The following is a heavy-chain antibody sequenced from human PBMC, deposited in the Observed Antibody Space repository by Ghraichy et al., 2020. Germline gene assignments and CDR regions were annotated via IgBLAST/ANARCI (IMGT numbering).Heavy chain of an antibody. CDR1: GDSFSSSNYY. V-gene: IGHV4-39*01. CDR3: ATGRRWYGDNYYGMDV. CDR2: IYYSGNT. J-gene: IGHJ6*02. D-gene: IGHD3-10*01. Sequence: SETLSLTCTVSGDSFSSSNYYCAWIRQPPGKGLEWIWSIYYSGNTYYNPSLKSRVTISVDTSRNQFSLKLSSVTAADTAVYYCATGRRWYGDNYYGMDVWGPGTTVTVSS.